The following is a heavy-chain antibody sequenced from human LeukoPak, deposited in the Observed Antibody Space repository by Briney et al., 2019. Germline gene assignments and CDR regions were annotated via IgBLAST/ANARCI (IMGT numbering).Heavy chain of an antibody. CDR1: GFTFSSYA. J-gene: IGHJ4*02. CDR3: AKDLQDIVVVVAATPLFDY. V-gene: IGHV3-23*01. CDR2: ISGSGGST. D-gene: IGHD2-15*01. Sequence: GSLRLSCAASGFTFSSYAMSWVRQAPGKGLEWVSAISGSGGSTYYADSVKGRFTISRDNSKNTLYLQMNSLRADDTAVYYCAKDLQDIVVVVAATPLFDYWGQGTLVTVSS.